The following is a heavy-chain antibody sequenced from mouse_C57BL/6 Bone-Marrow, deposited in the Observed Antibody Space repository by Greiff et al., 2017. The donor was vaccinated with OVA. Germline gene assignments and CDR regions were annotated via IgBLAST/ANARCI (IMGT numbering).Heavy chain of an antibody. CDR2: IRSKSNNYAT. CDR1: GFSFNTYA. D-gene: IGHD2-3*01. V-gene: IGHV10-1*01. J-gene: IGHJ1*03. Sequence: VQLQQSGGGLVQPKGSLKLSCAASGFSFNTYAMNWVRQAPGKGLEWVARIRSKSNNYATYYADSVKDRFTISRDDSESMLYLQMNNLKTEDTARYYCVRHDVYWYFDVWGTGTTVTVSS. CDR3: VRHDVYWYFDV.